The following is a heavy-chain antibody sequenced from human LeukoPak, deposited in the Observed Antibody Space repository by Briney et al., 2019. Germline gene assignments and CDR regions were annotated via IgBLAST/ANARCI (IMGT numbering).Heavy chain of an antibody. J-gene: IGHJ6*02. CDR1: GGSISSHY. D-gene: IGHD3-9*01. V-gene: IGHV4-59*11. CDR3: ARAPVLRYFDWSNYYYYGMDV. Sequence: SETLSLTCTVSGGSISSHYWSWIRQPPGKGLEWIGYIYYSGSTNYNPSLKSRVTISVDTSKNQFSLKLSSVTAADTAVYYCARAPVLRYFDWSNYYYYGMDVWGQGTTVTISS. CDR2: IYYSGST.